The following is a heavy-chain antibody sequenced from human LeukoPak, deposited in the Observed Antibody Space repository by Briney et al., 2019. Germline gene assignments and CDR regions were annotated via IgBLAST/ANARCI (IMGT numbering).Heavy chain of an antibody. CDR3: ASSWIRLYFAY. V-gene: IGHV4-59*08. D-gene: IGHD5-18*01. CDR1: GGSISSYY. J-gene: IGHJ4*02. CDR2: IYYSGST. Sequence: SETLSLTCTVSGGSISSYYWSWIRQPPGKGREWIGYIYYSGSTNYNPSLKSRVTISVDTSKNQFSLKLSSVTAADTAVYYCASSWIRLYFAYWGQATLVTVSS.